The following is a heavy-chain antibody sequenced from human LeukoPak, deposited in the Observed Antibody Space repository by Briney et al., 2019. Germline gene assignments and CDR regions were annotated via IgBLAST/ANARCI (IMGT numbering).Heavy chain of an antibody. Sequence: ASVKVSCKASGYTFTGYYLFWVRQAPGHGLEWMGWIDPNSGGSNSAQKFQGRVTMTRDTSISTAYMELSRLRSDDTAVYYCARAPRGFCSGGSCFDFWGQGTLVTVSS. V-gene: IGHV1-2*02. D-gene: IGHD2-15*01. CDR1: GYTFTGYY. CDR2: IDPNSGGS. CDR3: ARAPRGFCSGGSCFDF. J-gene: IGHJ4*02.